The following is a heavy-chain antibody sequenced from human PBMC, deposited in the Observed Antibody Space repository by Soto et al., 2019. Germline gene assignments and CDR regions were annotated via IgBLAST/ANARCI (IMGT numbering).Heavy chain of an antibody. CDR1: GYTFTTYY. CDR2: INPSGGSA. CDR3: ARDRGVAVAAGAIDY. J-gene: IGHJ4*02. V-gene: IGHV1-46*01. Sequence: QVQLVESGAEVREPGASVKVSCKASGYTFTTYYIHWVRQAPGQVLEWVGIINPSGGSASYAQRFQGRVTMTRDTSTSTVYMELSSLISEDTAVYYCARDRGVAVAAGAIDYWGQGTLVTVSS. D-gene: IGHD6-19*01.